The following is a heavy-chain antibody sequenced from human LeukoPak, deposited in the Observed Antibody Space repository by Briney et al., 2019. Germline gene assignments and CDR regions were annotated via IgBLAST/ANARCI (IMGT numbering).Heavy chain of an antibody. CDR1: GGSISSYF. CDR2: LYTRGTT. V-gene: IGHV4-4*07. Sequence: SETLSLTCTVSGGSISSYFSSWIRQPAGEGLEWIGRLYTRGTTNYNPSLKGRLTMSLDTSKSLFSLNLSSVTAADTAMYYCAREDSGVWGAFDVWGQGTMFTVSS. CDR3: AREDSGVWGAFDV. D-gene: IGHD3-16*01. J-gene: IGHJ3*01.